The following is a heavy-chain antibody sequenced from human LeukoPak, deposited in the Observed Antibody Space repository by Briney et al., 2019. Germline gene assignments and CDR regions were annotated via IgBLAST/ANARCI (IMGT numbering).Heavy chain of an antibody. D-gene: IGHD6-13*01. Sequence: PGGSLRLSCAASGFTFSWSWMHWVRQAPGRGLLWVSRINSDGSDTTYADSVKGRFTISRDNAKNTLYLQMNSLRAEDTALYYCAKAAYSSSPLRFDPWGQGTLVTVSS. CDR3: AKAAYSSSPLRFDP. CDR2: INSDGSDT. V-gene: IGHV3-74*01. J-gene: IGHJ5*02. CDR1: GFTFSWSW.